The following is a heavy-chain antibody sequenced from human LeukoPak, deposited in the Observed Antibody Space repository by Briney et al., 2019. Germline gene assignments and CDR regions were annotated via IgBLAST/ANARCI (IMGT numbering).Heavy chain of an antibody. V-gene: IGHV3-23*01. J-gene: IGHJ4*02. D-gene: IGHD2/OR15-2a*01. CDR3: ARGVYLSLDY. CDR2: IAGGDEST. Sequence: GGSLRLSCAISGFIFNTNDMKWVRQSPGKGLEWLATIAGGDESTYHADSVKGRFAISRDNSKNTVFLHMNSLRVEDTAVYYCARGVYLSLDYWGEGTPVTVSS. CDR1: GFIFNTND.